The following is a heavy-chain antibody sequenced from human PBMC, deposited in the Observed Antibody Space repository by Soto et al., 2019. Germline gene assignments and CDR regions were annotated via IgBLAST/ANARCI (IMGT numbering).Heavy chain of an antibody. CDR3: ASLYCRGGSCYHVGGFDM. CDR1: GLAFSDYY. J-gene: IGHJ3*02. Sequence: PGGSLRLSCAASGLAFSDYYMSWIRQAPGKGLEWVSSISSSGSTTFYADSVKGRFTISRDNAKNSLYLQVNSLRAEDTAVYYWASLYCRGGSCYHVGGFDMWGQGTMVTVS. D-gene: IGHD2-15*01. V-gene: IGHV3-11*01. CDR2: ISSSGSTT.